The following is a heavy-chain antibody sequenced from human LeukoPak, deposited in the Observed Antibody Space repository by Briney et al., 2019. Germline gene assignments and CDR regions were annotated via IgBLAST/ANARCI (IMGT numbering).Heavy chain of an antibody. CDR1: GGSISSYY. CDR2: ISYSGST. CDR3: ARHIYGAYYYMDV. Sequence: SSETLSLTCSVSGGSISSYYWSWIRQPPGKGLEWIGDISYSGSTNYNPSLKSRVTVSVDTSNKQFSLNLSSVTAADTAVYYCARHIYGAYYYMDVWGKGTTVTVSS. V-gene: IGHV4-59*08. D-gene: IGHD3-10*01. J-gene: IGHJ6*03.